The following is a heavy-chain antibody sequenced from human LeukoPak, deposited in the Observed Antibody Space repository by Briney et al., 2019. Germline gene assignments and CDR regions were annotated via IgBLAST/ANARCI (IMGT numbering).Heavy chain of an antibody. J-gene: IGHJ6*04. Sequence: GGSLRLSCAASGFKLSTFCLMWVRQAPGKGLEWVATINADENEKFYVDSVKGRFTISRDNAKNSLYLQMNSLRAEDTAVYYCAELGITMIGGVWGKGTTVTISS. CDR1: GFKLSTFC. D-gene: IGHD3-10*02. CDR3: AELGITMIGGV. CDR2: INADENEK. V-gene: IGHV3-7*01.